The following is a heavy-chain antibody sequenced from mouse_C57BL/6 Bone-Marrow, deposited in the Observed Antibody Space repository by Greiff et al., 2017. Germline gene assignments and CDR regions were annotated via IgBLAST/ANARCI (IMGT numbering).Heavy chain of an antibody. V-gene: IGHV1-55*01. J-gene: IGHJ1*03. CDR3: ARPYYRNDWYFDV. D-gene: IGHD2-14*01. CDR2: LYPGSGST. Sequence: VQLQQPGAELVKPGASVKMSCKASGYTFTSYWITWVKQRPGQGLEWIGDLYPGSGSTNYNAKFKSKATLTGDTSSSTAYMQLSSLTSEDSAVYYCARPYYRNDWYFDVWGTGTTVTVSA. CDR1: GYTFTSYW.